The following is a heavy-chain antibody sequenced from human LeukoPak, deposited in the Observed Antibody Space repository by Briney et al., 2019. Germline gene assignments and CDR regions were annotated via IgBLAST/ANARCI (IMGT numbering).Heavy chain of an antibody. Sequence: GGSLRLSCAASGFTFSTFAMNWVRQAPGKGLEWVSTISDRSDKTYYADSVRGRFTISRDNSKNTLFLQMNSLRAEDTAVYYCAKPSYGDPLDAFDIWGQGTMVTVSS. CDR2: ISDRSDKT. CDR1: GFTFSTFA. J-gene: IGHJ3*02. V-gene: IGHV3-23*01. D-gene: IGHD4-17*01. CDR3: AKPSYGDPLDAFDI.